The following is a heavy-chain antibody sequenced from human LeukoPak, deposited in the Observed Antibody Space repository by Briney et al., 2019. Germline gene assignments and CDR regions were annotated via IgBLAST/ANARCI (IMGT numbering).Heavy chain of an antibody. J-gene: IGHJ5*02. CDR2: IYYSGST. V-gene: IGHV4-59*01. CDR3: ARGYSSSWFDDGVSLNWFDP. CDR1: GGSISSYY. D-gene: IGHD6-13*01. Sequence: SETLSLTCTVSGGSISSYYWSWIRQPPGKGLEWIGYIYYSGSTNYNPSLKSRVTISVDTSKNQFSLKLSSVTAADTAEYYCARGYSSSWFDDGVSLNWFDPWGQGTLVTVSS.